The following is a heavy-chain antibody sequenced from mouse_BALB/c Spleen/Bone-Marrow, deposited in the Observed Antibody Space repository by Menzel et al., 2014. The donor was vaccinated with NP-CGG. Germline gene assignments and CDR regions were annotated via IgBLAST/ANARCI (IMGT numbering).Heavy chain of an antibody. V-gene: IGHV1-74*01. CDR2: IGPYDSDT. D-gene: IGHD5-2*01. Sequence: VQLQKSGAELVRPGVSVKLSCTASGYTFTGYWMNWVKQSPAKGLEWIGRIGPYDSDTNYNQKFKDKAILTVDKSSSTALMQLRSLTSEDAAVYYCARGREYDVFSYWGQGTTVKVSA. J-gene: IGHJ3*01. CDR1: GYTFTGYW. CDR3: ARGREYDVFSY.